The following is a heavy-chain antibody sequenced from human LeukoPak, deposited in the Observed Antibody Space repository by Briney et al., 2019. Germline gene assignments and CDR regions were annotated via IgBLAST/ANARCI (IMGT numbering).Heavy chain of an antibody. J-gene: IGHJ4*02. D-gene: IGHD2-8*01. Sequence: GGSLRLSCAASGFTFSSYEMNWVRQAPGKGLEWVSYISSSGSTIYYADSVKGRFTISRDNAKNSLYLQMNSLRAEDTAVYYCARGDIVLMVYAGYYFDYWGQGTLVTVSS. CDR1: GFTFSSYE. CDR3: ARGDIVLMVYAGYYFDY. CDR2: ISSSGSTI. V-gene: IGHV3-48*03.